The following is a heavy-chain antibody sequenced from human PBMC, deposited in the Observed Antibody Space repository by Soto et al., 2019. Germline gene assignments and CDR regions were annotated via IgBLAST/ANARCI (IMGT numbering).Heavy chain of an antibody. CDR3: AREGVVAVAGTGWFDP. D-gene: IGHD6-19*01. CDR1: GGTFSSYA. V-gene: IGHV1-69*13. J-gene: IGHJ5*02. Sequence: SVKVSCKASGGTFSSYAISWVRQSPGQGLEWMGGIIPIFGTANYAQKFQGRVTITADESTSTAYMELSSLRSEDTAVYYCAREGVVAVAGTGWFDPWGQGTLVTVS. CDR2: IIPIFGTA.